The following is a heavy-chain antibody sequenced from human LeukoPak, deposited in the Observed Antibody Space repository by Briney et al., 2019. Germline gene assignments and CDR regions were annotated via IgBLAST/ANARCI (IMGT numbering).Heavy chain of an antibody. CDR2: INHSGST. V-gene: IGHV4-34*01. J-gene: IGHJ4*02. CDR3: ARGGMVVRGVIIPFDY. D-gene: IGHD3-10*01. CDR1: GGSFSGYY. Sequence: KSSETLSLTCAVYGGSFSGYYWSWIRQPPGKGLEWIGEINHSGSTNYNPSLKSRVTISVDPSKNQFSLQLSSVTAADTAVYYCARGGMVVRGVIIPFDYWGQGTLVTVSS.